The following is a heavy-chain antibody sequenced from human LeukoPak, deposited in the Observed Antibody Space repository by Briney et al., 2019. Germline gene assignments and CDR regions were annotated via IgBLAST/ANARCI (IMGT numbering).Heavy chain of an antibody. CDR3: AREAPYSSSWYIVYWFDP. CDR1: C. J-gene: IGHJ5*02. CDR2: IYHSGST. D-gene: IGHD6-13*01. Sequence: CWTWIRQPPGKGLEWIGSIYHSGSTYYNPSLKSRVTISVDTSKNQFSLKLSSVTAADTAVYYCAREAPYSSSWYIVYWFDPWGQGTLVTVSS. V-gene: IGHV4-38-2*02.